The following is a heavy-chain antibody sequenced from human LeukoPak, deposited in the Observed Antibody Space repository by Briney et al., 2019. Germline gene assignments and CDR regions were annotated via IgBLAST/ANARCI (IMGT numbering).Heavy chain of an antibody. D-gene: IGHD6-19*01. Sequence: SETLSLTRTVSGASISSSYWSWIRQPPGKGLEWIGYIYYSGTTKYNPSLRSRVTISIDTSKNQFSLKVNSVTAADTAVYYCARGQPQRYNSDWYVNWFDPWGQGTLVSVSS. CDR1: GASISSSY. J-gene: IGHJ5*02. V-gene: IGHV4-59*01. CDR2: IYYSGTT. CDR3: ARGQPQRYNSDWYVNWFDP.